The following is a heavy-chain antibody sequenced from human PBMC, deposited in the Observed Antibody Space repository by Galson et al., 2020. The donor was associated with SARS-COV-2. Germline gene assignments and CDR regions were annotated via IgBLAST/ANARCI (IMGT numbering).Heavy chain of an antibody. J-gene: IGHJ4*02. V-gene: IGHV3-30-3*01. CDR2: ISYDGSNK. CDR1: GFTFSSDA. D-gene: IGHD6-19*01. CDR3: ARDSGSSIDY. Sequence: TGGSLRLSCAASGFTFSSDAMHWVRQAPGKGLEWVAVISYDGSNKYYADSVKGRFTISRDNSKNTLYLQMNSLRAEDTAVYYCARDSGSSIDYWGQGTLVTVSS.